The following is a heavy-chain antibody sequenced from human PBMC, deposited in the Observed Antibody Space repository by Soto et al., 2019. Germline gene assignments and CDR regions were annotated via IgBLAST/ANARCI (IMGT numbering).Heavy chain of an antibody. CDR1: GFTFSSYG. V-gene: IGHV3-30*18. Sequence: GGSLRLSCAASGFTFSSYGMHWVRQAPGKGLEWVALMSYDGSKKYYADSVKGRFTISRDKSKNTLYLQMNSLRAEDTAVYYCAKGGGGSYLYFDYWGQGTLVTVSS. CDR3: AKGGGGSYLYFDY. D-gene: IGHD1-26*01. J-gene: IGHJ4*02. CDR2: MSYDGSKK.